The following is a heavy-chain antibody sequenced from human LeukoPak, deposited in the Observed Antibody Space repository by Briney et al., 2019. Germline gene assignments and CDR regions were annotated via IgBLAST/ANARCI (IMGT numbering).Heavy chain of an antibody. CDR2: VSDYNGNT. Sequence: ASVKVSCKASGYTFTSYGISWVRQDPGQGLEWMGWVSDYNGNTNYAQKLQGRVTITTDTSTSTAYMELRSLRSDDTAVYYCARSYIVLMVSSFFDYWGQGTLVTVSS. V-gene: IGHV1-18*01. CDR3: ARSYIVLMVSSFFDY. J-gene: IGHJ4*02. D-gene: IGHD2-8*01. CDR1: GYTFTSYG.